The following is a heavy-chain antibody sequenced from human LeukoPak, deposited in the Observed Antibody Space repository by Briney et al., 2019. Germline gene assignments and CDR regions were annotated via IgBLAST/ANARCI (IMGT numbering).Heavy chain of an antibody. J-gene: IGHJ4*02. CDR2: IKQAGSEK. CDR3: ARAPTYSGSYWLDY. V-gene: IGHV3-7*01. D-gene: IGHD1-26*01. CDR1: GFTFSSFW. Sequence: GGSLRLSCAASGFTFSSFWMSWVRQAPGKGLEWVANIKQAGSEKYYVDSVKGRFTISRDNAKHSLYLQMNSLRAEDTAVYYCARAPTYSGSYWLDYWGQGTLVTVSS.